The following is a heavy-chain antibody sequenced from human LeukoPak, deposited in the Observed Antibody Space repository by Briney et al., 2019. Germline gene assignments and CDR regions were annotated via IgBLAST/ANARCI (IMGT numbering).Heavy chain of an antibody. V-gene: IGHV1-46*01. D-gene: IGHD6-13*01. CDR1: GYSFTSYY. CDR2: ITTSGGST. Sequence: ASVKVSCKASGYSFTSYYMHWVRQAPGQGLEWMGIITTSGGSTSYAQNFQGRVTITRDTSTSTVYMELTSLGSEDTAVYYCARAWAIAAAGTLDADFDYWGQGTLVTVSS. CDR3: ARAWAIAAAGTLDADFDY. J-gene: IGHJ4*02.